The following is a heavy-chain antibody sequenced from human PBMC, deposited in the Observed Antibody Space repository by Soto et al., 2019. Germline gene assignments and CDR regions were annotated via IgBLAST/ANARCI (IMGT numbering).Heavy chain of an antibody. CDR2: IYYSGST. V-gene: IGHV4-30-4*02. CDR3: ARAYGDYVVDY. CDR1: DSFISSGDYY. D-gene: IGHD4-17*01. Sequence: PSETLSLTCTVSDSFISSGDYYLSRIRQPPGKGLEWIGYIYYSGSTYYNPSLKSRVTMTTDTSTSTAYMELRSLRSDDTAVYYCARAYGDYVVDYWGQGTLVTVSS. J-gene: IGHJ4*02.